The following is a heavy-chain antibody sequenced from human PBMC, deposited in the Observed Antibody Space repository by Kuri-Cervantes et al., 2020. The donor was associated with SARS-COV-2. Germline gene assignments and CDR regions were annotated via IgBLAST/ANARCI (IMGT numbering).Heavy chain of an antibody. CDR2: IYYSGST. Sequence: GSLRLSCTVSGGSISSSSYYWGWIRQPPGKGLEWIGSIYYSGSTYHNPSLKSRVTISVDTSKNQFSLKLSSVTAADTAVYYCARVDGSWYFFYWGQGTLVTVSS. V-gene: IGHV4-39*07. D-gene: IGHD6-13*01. CDR3: ARVDGSWYFFY. J-gene: IGHJ4*02. CDR1: GGSISSSSYY.